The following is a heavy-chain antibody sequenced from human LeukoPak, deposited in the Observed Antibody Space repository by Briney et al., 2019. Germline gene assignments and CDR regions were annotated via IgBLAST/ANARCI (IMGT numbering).Heavy chain of an antibody. CDR3: ARLYCSGSTCYMGVDY. D-gene: IGHD2-15*01. CDR1: GYSFTSYW. V-gene: IGHV5-51*01. Sequence: GESLKISCKGSGYSFTSYWIAWVRQMPGKGLEWMGITYPGGSDTRYSPSFQGQVTISVDKSINTAYLQWSSLRASDTAMYYCARLYCSGSTCYMGVDYWDQGTLVTVSS. CDR2: TYPGGSDT. J-gene: IGHJ4*02.